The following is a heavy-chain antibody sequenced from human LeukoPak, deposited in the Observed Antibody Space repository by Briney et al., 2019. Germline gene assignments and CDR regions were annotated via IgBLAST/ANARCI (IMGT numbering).Heavy chain of an antibody. CDR2: INHSGSS. CDR3: ARGYSSGSSWFDP. Sequence: GSLRPSCEASGFTFSSYWMSWVRQAPGKGLEWIGEINHSGSSTYNPSLKSRVIISLDTSKNQFSLKLSSVTAADTAVYYCARGYSSGSSWFDPWGQGTLVTVSS. D-gene: IGHD6-19*01. J-gene: IGHJ5*02. V-gene: IGHV4-34*01. CDR1: GFTFSSYW.